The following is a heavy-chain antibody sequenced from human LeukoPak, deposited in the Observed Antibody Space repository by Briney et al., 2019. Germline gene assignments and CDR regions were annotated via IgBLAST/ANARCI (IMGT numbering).Heavy chain of an antibody. CDR3: ARVVSKHYYDTGDY. CDR2: ISYDGSNK. D-gene: IGHD3-22*01. Sequence: GGSLRLSCAASGFTFSSYAMHWVRQAPGKGLEWVAVISYDGSNKYYAGSVKGRFTISRDNSKNTLYLQMNSLRAEDTAVYYCARVVSKHYYDTGDYWGQGTLVTVSS. J-gene: IGHJ4*02. V-gene: IGHV3-30*04. CDR1: GFTFSSYA.